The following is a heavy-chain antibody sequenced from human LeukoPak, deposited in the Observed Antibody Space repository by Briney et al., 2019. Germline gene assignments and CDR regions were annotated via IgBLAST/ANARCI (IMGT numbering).Heavy chain of an antibody. Sequence: GRSLRLSCAASGFTFSSYGMHWVRQAPGKGLEWVAVISYDGSNKYYAASVKGRFTISRDNSKNTLYLQMNSLRAEDTAVYYCAKVGGDYYDSSGYPEYFQHWGQGTLVTVSS. CDR3: AKVGGDYYDSSGYPEYFQH. V-gene: IGHV3-30*18. CDR1: GFTFSSYG. J-gene: IGHJ1*01. D-gene: IGHD3-22*01. CDR2: ISYDGSNK.